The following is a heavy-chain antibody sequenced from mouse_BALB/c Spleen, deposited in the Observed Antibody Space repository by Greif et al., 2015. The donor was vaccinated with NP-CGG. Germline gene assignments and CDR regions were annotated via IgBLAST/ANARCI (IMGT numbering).Heavy chain of an antibody. CDR2: ISSGSSTI. J-gene: IGHJ4*01. V-gene: IGHV5-17*02. Sequence: EVKLVESGGGLVQPGGSRKLSCAASGFTFSSSGMHWVRQAPEKGLEWVAYISSGSSTIYYADTVKGRFTISRDNPKNTLFLQMTSLRSEDTAMYYCARTPRYDGYAMDYWGQGTSVTVSS. CDR3: ARTPRYDGYAMDY. D-gene: IGHD2-14*01. CDR1: GFTFSSSG.